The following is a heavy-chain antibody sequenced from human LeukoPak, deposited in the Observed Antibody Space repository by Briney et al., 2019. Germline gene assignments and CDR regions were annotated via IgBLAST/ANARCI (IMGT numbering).Heavy chain of an antibody. D-gene: IGHD7-27*01. Sequence: PGGSLRLSCAASGFTVSSNYMSWVRQAPGKGLEWVSVIYSGGSTYYADSVKGRFTISRDNSKNTLYLQMNSLRAEDPAVYYCARGPLSLGYYYGMDVWGQGTTVTVSS. CDR1: GFTVSSNY. V-gene: IGHV3-53*01. CDR2: IYSGGST. J-gene: IGHJ6*02. CDR3: ARGPLSLGYYYGMDV.